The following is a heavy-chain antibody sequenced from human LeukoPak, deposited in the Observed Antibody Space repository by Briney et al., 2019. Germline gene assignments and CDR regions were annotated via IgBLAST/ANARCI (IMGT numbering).Heavy chain of an antibody. CDR3: ARSTPGIAVAGTPYYFDY. V-gene: IGHV4-59*01. CDR2: IYYSGST. CDR1: GGSISSYY. Sequence: SETLSLTCTVSGGSISSYYWSWIRQPPRKGLEWIGYIYYSGSTNYNPSLKSRVTISVDTSKNQFSLKLSSVTAADTAVYYCARSTPGIAVAGTPYYFDYWGQGTLVTVSS. D-gene: IGHD6-19*01. J-gene: IGHJ4*02.